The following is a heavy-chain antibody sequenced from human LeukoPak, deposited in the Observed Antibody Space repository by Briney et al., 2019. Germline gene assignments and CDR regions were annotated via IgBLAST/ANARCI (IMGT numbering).Heavy chain of an antibody. CDR1: GFTFSSYA. V-gene: IGHV3-30*04. D-gene: IGHD1-14*01. CDR3: ASFPPPDGDLEVQ. Sequence: GGSLRLSCAASGFTFSSYAMHWVRQAPGEGLEWVAVISYDGSNKYYADSVKGRFTISRDNSKNTLYLQMNSLRAEDTAVYYCASFPPPDGDLEVQWGQGTLVTVSS. J-gene: IGHJ4*02. CDR2: ISYDGSNK.